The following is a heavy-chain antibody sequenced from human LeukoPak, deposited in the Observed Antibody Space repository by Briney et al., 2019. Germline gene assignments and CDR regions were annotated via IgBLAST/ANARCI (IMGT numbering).Heavy chain of an antibody. CDR2: ISSSSSTI. J-gene: IGHJ5*02. CDR1: GFSFSSYS. Sequence: GGSLRLSCAASGFSFSSYSMSWVRQAPGKGLEWISHISSSSSTIYYADSVKGRFTISRDNAKNSLYLQMNSLRAEDTAVYYCVRENYYDSSGPSWGQGTLVTVSS. D-gene: IGHD3-22*01. V-gene: IGHV3-48*01. CDR3: VRENYYDSSGPS.